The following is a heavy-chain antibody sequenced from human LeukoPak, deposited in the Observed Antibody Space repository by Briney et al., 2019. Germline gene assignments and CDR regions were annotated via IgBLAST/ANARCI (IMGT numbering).Heavy chain of an antibody. D-gene: IGHD6-13*01. J-gene: IGHJ4*02. V-gene: IGHV4-4*07. CDR2: IYTSGST. Sequence: SETLSLTCTVSGGSISIYYWSWIRQPAGKGLEWIGRIYTSGSTNYNPSLKSRVTISVDKSKNQFSLKLSSVTAADTAVYYCARGGYSSSWDPLNWGQGTLVTVSS. CDR3: ARGGYSSSWDPLN. CDR1: GGSISIYY.